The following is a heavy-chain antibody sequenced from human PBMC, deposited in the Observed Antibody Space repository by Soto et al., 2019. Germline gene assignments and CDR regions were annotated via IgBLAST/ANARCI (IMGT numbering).Heavy chain of an antibody. CDR3: ARDRCTTDRCYTHHFDV. D-gene: IGHD2-8*01. Sequence: QVHLVQSGGEVTRPGASVKVSCKSSGYTFTSYGVSWVRQAPGQGLEWLGWICVYTGNTKQAQKFQDRVTLTTEASTTTAYMELRSMRSDDTAVYYCARDRCTTDRCYTHHFDVWGQGTTVTVSS. V-gene: IGHV1-18*04. J-gene: IGHJ6*02. CDR2: ICVYTGNT. CDR1: GYTFTSYG.